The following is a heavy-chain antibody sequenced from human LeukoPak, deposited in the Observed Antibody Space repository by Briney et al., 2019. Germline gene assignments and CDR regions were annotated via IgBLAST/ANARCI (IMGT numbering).Heavy chain of an antibody. D-gene: IGHD3-22*01. CDR3: ARPPRYYHDSSGYYLKSSYYYYYMDV. CDR1: GGSISSSSYY. Sequence: SETLSLTCTVSGGSISSSSYYWGWIRQPPGKGLEWIGSIYYSGSTYYNPSLKSRVTISVDTSKNQFSLTLSSVTAADTAVYYCARPPRYYHDSSGYYLKSSYYYYYMDVWGKGTTVTVSS. J-gene: IGHJ6*03. CDR2: IYYSGST. V-gene: IGHV4-39*01.